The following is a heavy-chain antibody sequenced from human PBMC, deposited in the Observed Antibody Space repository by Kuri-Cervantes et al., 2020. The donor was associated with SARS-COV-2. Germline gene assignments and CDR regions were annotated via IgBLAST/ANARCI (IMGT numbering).Heavy chain of an antibody. V-gene: IGHV1-18*01. CDR2: ISAYNGNT. CDR3: ARDGEELGVIIGDYFDY. D-gene: IGHD3-10*01. Sequence: ASVKVSCKASGYTFTSYCISWVRQAPGQGLEWMGWISAYNGNTNYAQKLQGRVTMTTDTSTSTAYMELRSLRFDDTAVYYCARDGEELGVIIGDYFDYWGQGTLVTVSS. CDR1: GYTFTSYC. J-gene: IGHJ4*02.